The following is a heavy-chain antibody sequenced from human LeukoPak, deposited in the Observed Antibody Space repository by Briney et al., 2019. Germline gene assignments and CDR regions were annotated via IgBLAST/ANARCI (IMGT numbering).Heavy chain of an antibody. CDR3: ARDGAPKEYYHYYYYMDV. D-gene: IGHD3-16*01. CDR2: IIPIFGTA. J-gene: IGHJ6*03. CDR1: GGTFSSYA. Sequence: GASVKVSCKASGGTFSSYAISWVRQAPGQGLEWMGGIIPIFGTANYAQKFQGRVTITADESTSTAYMELSSLRSEDTAVYYCARDGAPKEYYHYYYYMDVWGKGTTVTVSS. V-gene: IGHV1-69*13.